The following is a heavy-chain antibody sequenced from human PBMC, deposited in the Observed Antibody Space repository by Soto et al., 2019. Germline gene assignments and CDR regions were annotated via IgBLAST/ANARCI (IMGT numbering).Heavy chain of an antibody. Sequence: SETLSLTCAVSGGSISSGGYSWSWIRQPPGKGLEWIGYIYHSGSTYYNPSLKSRVTISVDTSKNQFSLKLSSVTAADTAVYYCARGRTRYSYGGPTFDYWGQGTLVTVSS. D-gene: IGHD5-18*01. CDR1: GGSISSGGYS. J-gene: IGHJ4*02. CDR2: IYHSGST. CDR3: ARGRTRYSYGGPTFDY. V-gene: IGHV4-30-2*01.